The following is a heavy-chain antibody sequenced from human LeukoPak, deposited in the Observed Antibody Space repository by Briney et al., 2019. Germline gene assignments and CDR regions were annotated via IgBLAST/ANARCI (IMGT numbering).Heavy chain of an antibody. CDR3: ARTTLDYYYYMDV. CDR2: IKQDGSER. D-gene: IGHD1-1*01. Sequence: GGSLRLSCAASGFTFSSYWMSWVRQAPGKGLEWVANIKQDGSERYYVDSVKGRFTISRDNAKNSLYLQMNSLRAEDTAVYYCARTTLDYYYYMDVWGQGTLVTVSS. V-gene: IGHV3-7*01. J-gene: IGHJ6*03. CDR1: GFTFSSYW.